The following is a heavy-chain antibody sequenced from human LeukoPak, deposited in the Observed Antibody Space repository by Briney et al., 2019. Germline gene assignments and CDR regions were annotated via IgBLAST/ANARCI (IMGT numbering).Heavy chain of an antibody. D-gene: IGHD6-13*01. CDR3: ARDSAGQQPSLFDY. CDR2: IYYSGST. Sequence: SQTLSLTCTVSGGSISSGGYYWSWIRQHPGKGLEWIGYIYYSGSTYYNPSLKSRVTISVDTSKNQFSLKLSSVTAADTAVYYCARDSAGQQPSLFDYWGQGTLVTVSS. V-gene: IGHV4-31*03. J-gene: IGHJ4*02. CDR1: GGSISSGGYY.